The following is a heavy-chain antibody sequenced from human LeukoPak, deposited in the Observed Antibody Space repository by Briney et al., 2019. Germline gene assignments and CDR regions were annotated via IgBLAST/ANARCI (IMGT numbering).Heavy chain of an antibody. Sequence: ASVKVSCKASGGTLSSYAISWVRQAPGQGLERMGGIIPIFGTANYAQKFQGRVTITADESTSTAYMELSSLRSEDTAVYYCARDANPGYSSSWYQGYWGQGTLVTVSS. D-gene: IGHD6-13*01. CDR2: IIPIFGTA. CDR1: GGTLSSYA. V-gene: IGHV1-69*13. J-gene: IGHJ4*02. CDR3: ARDANPGYSSSWYQGY.